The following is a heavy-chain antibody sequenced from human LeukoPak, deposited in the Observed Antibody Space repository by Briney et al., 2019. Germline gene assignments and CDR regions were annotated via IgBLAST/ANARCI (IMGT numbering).Heavy chain of an antibody. CDR1: GFTVSSNY. V-gene: IGHV3-66*01. J-gene: IGHJ6*02. CDR2: IYSGGST. Sequence: GGSLRLSCAASGFTVSSNYMSWVRQAPGKGLEWVSFIYSGGSTYYADSVKGRFTISRDNSKNTLYLQMNSLRAEDTAVYYCARDRGLWFGELSYGMDVWGQGTMVTVSS. D-gene: IGHD3-10*01. CDR3: ARDRGLWFGELSYGMDV.